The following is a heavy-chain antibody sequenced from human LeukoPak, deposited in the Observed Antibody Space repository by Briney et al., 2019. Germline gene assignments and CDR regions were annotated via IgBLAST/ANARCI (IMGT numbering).Heavy chain of an antibody. CDR1: GGSISSYC. CDR3: ARESAGGNPTMDV. CDR2: IYTSGST. D-gene: IGHD4-23*01. J-gene: IGHJ6*02. V-gene: IGHV4-4*07. Sequence: PSETLSLTCTVSGGSISSYCWSWIRQPAGKGLEWIGRIYTSGSTNYNPSLESRVTISVDTSKNQFSLKLSSVTAADTAVYYCARESAGGNPTMDVWGQGTTVTVSS.